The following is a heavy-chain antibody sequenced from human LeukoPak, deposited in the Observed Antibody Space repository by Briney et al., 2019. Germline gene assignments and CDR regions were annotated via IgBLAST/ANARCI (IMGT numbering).Heavy chain of an antibody. D-gene: IGHD1-1*01. CDR2: INHSGST. CDR3: ARVHGWNLAY. V-gene: IGHV4-34*01. CDR1: GGSFSGYY. J-gene: IGHJ4*02. Sequence: SETLSLTCAVYGGSFSGYYWSWIRQPPGKGLEWIGEINHSGSTNYNPSLKSRVTISVDTSKNQFSLKLSSVTAADTAVYYCARVHGWNLAYWGQGTLVTVSS.